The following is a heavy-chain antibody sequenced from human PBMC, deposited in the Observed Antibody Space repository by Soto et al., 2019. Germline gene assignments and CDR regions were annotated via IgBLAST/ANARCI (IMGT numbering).Heavy chain of an antibody. CDR1: GYTFTSYG. V-gene: IGHV1-18*01. CDR2: TSAYNGNT. CDR3: ARDYDYIWWSYRPRPDFDY. D-gene: IGHD3-16*02. J-gene: IGHJ4*02. Sequence: QVQLVQSGAEVKKPGASVKVSCKASGYTFTSYGISWVRQAPGQGLEWMGGTSAYNGNTNYAQKLQGRVTMTTDTSTSTAYMELRSLRSDDTAVYYCARDYDYIWWSYRPRPDFDYWGQGALVTVSS.